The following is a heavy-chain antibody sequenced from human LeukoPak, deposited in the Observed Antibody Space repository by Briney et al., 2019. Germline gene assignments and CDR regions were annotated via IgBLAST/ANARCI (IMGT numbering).Heavy chain of an antibody. Sequence: PSETLSLTCAVYGGSFSGYYWSWIRQPPGKGLEWIGEINHSGSTNYNPSLKSRVTISVDTSKNQFSLKLSSVTAADTAVYYCARGRQQWLAFWGPRNWFDPWGQGTLVTVSS. V-gene: IGHV4-34*01. J-gene: IGHJ5*02. D-gene: IGHD6-19*01. CDR3: ARGRQQWLAFWGPRNWFDP. CDR1: GGSFSGYY. CDR2: INHSGST.